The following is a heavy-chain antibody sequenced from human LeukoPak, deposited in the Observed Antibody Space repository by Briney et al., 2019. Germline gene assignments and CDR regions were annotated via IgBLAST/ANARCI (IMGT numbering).Heavy chain of an antibody. CDR2: ISSSSSYI. D-gene: IGHD6-13*01. V-gene: IGHV3-21*01. J-gene: IGHJ3*02. CDR1: GFTFSSYS. CDR3: ARVAQQLVNAFDI. Sequence: RTGGSLRLFCAASGFTFSSYSMNWVRQAQGKGLEWVSSISSSSSYIYYADSVKGRFTISRDNAKNSLYLQMNSLRAEDTAVYYCARVAQQLVNAFDIWGQGTMVTVSS.